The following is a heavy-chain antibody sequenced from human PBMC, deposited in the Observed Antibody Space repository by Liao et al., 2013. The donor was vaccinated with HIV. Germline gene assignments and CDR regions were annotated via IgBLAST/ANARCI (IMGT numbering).Heavy chain of an antibody. CDR1: GGSISSYY. J-gene: IGHJ5*02. CDR2: IYYSGST. Sequence: QVQLQESGSGLVKPSETLSLTCTVSGGSISSYYWSWIRQPPGKGLEWIGYIYYSGSTNYNPSLKSRVTISVDTSKNQFSLKLSSVTAADTAVYYCAREAGWGGWFDPWGQGTLVTVSS. V-gene: IGHV4-59*01. CDR3: AREAGWGGWFDP. D-gene: IGHD2-21*01.